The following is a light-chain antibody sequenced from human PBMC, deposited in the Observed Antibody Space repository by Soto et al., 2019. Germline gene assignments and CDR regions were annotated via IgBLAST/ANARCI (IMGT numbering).Light chain of an antibody. V-gene: IGKV1-17*01. CDR3: LQHNSYPYP. CDR1: QGIGNA. Sequence: DLQMTQSPSSLSACVGDRVTITCRASQGIGNALGCYQQKPGKAPKRLIYAISSLQDGVPSRFSGSGYGTECALTLSGLQPEYFATYYCLQHNSYPYPFGQGTKVEIK. CDR2: AIS. J-gene: IGKJ2*01.